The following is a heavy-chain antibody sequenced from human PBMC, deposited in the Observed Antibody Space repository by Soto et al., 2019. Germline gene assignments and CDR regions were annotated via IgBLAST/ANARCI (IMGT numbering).Heavy chain of an antibody. CDR2: LIPIFGTA. V-gene: IGHV1-69*01. J-gene: IGHJ5*02. CDR1: GGTFNNNG. Sequence: QVQLVQSGAEVKKPGSSVKVSCKASGGTFNNNGVTWVRQAPGQGLEWMGGLIPIFGTASYARTFQGRVRIVGDESTSTAYMELGSLRSEATAVYYCAIDRMHVARNCYSGRRWCDPWGQGTLVTVSS. CDR3: AIDRMHVARNCYSGRRWCDP. D-gene: IGHD2-8*02.